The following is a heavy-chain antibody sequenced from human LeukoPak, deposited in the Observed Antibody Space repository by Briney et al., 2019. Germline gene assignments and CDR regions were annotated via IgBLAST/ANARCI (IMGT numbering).Heavy chain of an antibody. D-gene: IGHD6-13*01. CDR2: IYYSGNT. V-gene: IGHV4-59*01. CDR1: GGSIRSYY. Sequence: PSETLSLTCSVSGGSIRSYYWTWIRQPPGKGLEWIGYIYYSGNTNYNPSLKSRVTISVDTSKNQFSLKLSSVSAADTAVYYCARVYYSRSYDYWYFDLWGRGTLVTVPS. CDR3: ARVYYSRSYDYWYFDL. J-gene: IGHJ2*01.